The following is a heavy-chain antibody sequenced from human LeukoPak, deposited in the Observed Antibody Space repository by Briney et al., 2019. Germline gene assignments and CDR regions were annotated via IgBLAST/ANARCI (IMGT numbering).Heavy chain of an antibody. J-gene: IGHJ4*02. V-gene: IGHV3-7*01. Sequence: GGPLRLSCAASGVTFSSYWMSWVRQAPGKGLEWVASIKQDGSERNYMDSVKGRFTISRDNAKNSLYLQMNSLRDEDTAVYYCARTRLSCDCWGQGTLVTVSS. CDR2: IKQDGSER. CDR3: ARTRLSCDC. CDR1: GVTFSSYW. D-gene: IGHD2/OR15-2a*01.